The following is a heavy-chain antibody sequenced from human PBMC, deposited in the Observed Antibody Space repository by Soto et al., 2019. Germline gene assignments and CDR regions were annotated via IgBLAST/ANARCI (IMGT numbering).Heavy chain of an antibody. Sequence: QITLKESGPTLVKPTQTLTLTCTFSGFSLSTSGVGVGWIRQPPGKALEWLALIYWDDDKRYSPPLKSRLTXTXXTSKNQVVLTMTNMDPVDTATYYDAHRHQRGEHDYWGQGPLVTVSS. CDR1: GFSLSTSGVG. CDR2: IYWDDDK. V-gene: IGHV2-5*02. J-gene: IGHJ4*02. CDR3: AHRHQRGEHDY. D-gene: IGHD3-10*01.